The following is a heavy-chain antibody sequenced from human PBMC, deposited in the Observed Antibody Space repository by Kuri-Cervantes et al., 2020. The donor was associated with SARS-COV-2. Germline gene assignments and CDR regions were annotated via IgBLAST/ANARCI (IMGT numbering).Heavy chain of an antibody. D-gene: IGHD6-6*01. CDR2: ISGNGDNT. CDR1: GFTFSSYA. V-gene: IGHV3-23*01. J-gene: IGHJ4*02. Sequence: GSLRLSCAASGFTFSSYAMSWVRQAPGKGLEWVSAISGNGDNTYYADSVKGRFTISRDNSQNTVYLQMNSLRGEDTALYYCAQDVSQLGRACRYWGQGTLVTVSS. CDR3: AQDVSQLGRACRY.